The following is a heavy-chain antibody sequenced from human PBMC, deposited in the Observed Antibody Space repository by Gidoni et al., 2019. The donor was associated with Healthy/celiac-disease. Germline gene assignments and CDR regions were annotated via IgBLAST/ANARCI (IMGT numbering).Heavy chain of an antibody. J-gene: IGHJ4*02. CDR2: IWYDGSNK. D-gene: IGHD1-26*01. V-gene: IGHV3-33*01. CDR3: ARAQRELLPDY. Sequence: QVQLVESGGGVVQPGRSLRLSCAASGFTFSSYGMHWVRQAPGKGLEWVAVIWYDGSNKYYADSVKGRFTISRDNSKNTLYLQMNSLRAEDTAVYYCARAQRELLPDYWGQGTLVTVSS. CDR1: GFTFSSYG.